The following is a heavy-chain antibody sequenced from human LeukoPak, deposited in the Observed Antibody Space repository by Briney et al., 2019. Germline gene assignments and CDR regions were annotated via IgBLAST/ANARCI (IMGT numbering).Heavy chain of an antibody. CDR2: IIPIFGTA. V-gene: IGHV1-69*05. Sequence: GASVKVSCKASGGTFSSYAISWVRQAPGQGLEWMGGIIPIFGTANYAQKFQGRVTITTDESTSTACMELSSLRSEDTAVYYCARAGRKESPFDYWGQGTLVTVSS. CDR1: GGTFSSYA. J-gene: IGHJ4*02. CDR3: ARAGRKESPFDY.